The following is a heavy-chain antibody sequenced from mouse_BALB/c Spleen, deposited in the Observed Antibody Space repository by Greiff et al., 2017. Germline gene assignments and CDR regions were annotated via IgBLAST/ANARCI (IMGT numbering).Heavy chain of an antibody. CDR1: GFNIKDYY. Sequence: EVKLMESGAELVRSGASVKLSCTASGFNIKDYYMHWVKQRPEQGLEWIGWIDPENGDTEYAPKFQGKATMTADTSSNTAYLQLSSLTSEDTAVYYCARSADGYYDDYWGQGTTLTVSS. D-gene: IGHD2-3*01. J-gene: IGHJ2*01. CDR2: IDPENGDT. CDR3: ARSADGYYDDY. V-gene: IGHV14-4*02.